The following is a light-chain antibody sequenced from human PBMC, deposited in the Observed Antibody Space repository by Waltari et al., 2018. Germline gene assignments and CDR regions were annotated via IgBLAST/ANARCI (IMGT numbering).Light chain of an antibody. CDR3: QHYLRLPVA. Sequence: EIVLTKSPGTLSLSPGERAIVSCRASQSVGRTLAWYQQKPGQAPRLLIYGASNRATGIPDRFIGSGFGTEFSLTISGLEPEDSAVYYCQHYLRLPVAFGQGTKVEIK. V-gene: IGKV3-20*01. CDR2: GAS. CDR1: QSVGRT. J-gene: IGKJ1*01.